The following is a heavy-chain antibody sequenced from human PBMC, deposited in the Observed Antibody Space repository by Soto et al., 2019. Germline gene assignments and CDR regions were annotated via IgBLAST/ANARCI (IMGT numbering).Heavy chain of an antibody. CDR1: GGTFSSYA. J-gene: IGHJ6*02. Sequence: GASVKVSCKASGGTFSSYAISWVRQAPGQGLEWMGGIIPIFGTANYAQKFQGRVTITADKSTSTAYMELSSLRSEDTAVYYCARSSGTTTHAYYYYYGMDVWGQGTTVTVSS. CDR2: IIPIFGTA. V-gene: IGHV1-69*06. D-gene: IGHD1-7*01. CDR3: ARSSGTTTHAYYYYYGMDV.